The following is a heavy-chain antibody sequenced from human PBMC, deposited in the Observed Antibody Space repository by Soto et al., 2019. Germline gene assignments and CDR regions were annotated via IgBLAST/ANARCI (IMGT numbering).Heavy chain of an antibody. CDR2: ISGSGGST. D-gene: IGHD3-22*01. V-gene: IGHV3-23*01. J-gene: IGHJ4*02. Sequence: GGSLRLSCAASGFTFSSYAMSWVRQAPGKGLEWVSAISGSGGSTYYADSVKGRFTISRDNSKNTLYLQMNSLRAEDTAVYYCAKGTYYYDSSGYYYWGQGTLVTVSS. CDR3: AKGTYYYDSSGYYY. CDR1: GFTFSSYA.